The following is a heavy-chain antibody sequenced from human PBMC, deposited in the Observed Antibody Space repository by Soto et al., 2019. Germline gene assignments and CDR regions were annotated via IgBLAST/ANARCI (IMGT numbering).Heavy chain of an antibody. CDR3: ARRNPNWNDAFDI. D-gene: IGHD1-1*01. J-gene: IGHJ3*02. CDR2: INPNSGGT. CDR1: GYTFTSYG. V-gene: IGHV1-2*04. Sequence: ASVKVSCKASGYTFTSYGISWVRQAPGQGLEWMGWINPNSGGTNYAQKFQGWVTMTRDTSISTAYMELSRLRSDDTAVYYCARRNPNWNDAFDIWGQGTMVTVS.